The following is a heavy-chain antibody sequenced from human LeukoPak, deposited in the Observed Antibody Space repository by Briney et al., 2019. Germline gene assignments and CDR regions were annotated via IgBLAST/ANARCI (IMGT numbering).Heavy chain of an antibody. CDR1: GFTFDNYG. Sequence: GGSLRLSCVASGFTFDNYGMSWVRQAPGKGLEWVSGINWNGGTTVYADSVKGRFTISRDNAKNSLYLQMNSLRAEDTALYYCARDLSGVTGYTYGRGIDYWGQGTLVTVSS. V-gene: IGHV3-20*04. J-gene: IGHJ4*02. D-gene: IGHD5-18*01. CDR3: ARDLSGVTGYTYGRGIDY. CDR2: INWNGGTT.